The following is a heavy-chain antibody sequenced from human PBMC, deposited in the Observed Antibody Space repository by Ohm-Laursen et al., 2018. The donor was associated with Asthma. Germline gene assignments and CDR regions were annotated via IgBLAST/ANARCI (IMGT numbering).Heavy chain of an antibody. D-gene: IGHD2/OR15-2a*01. CDR2: ISTASTFI. J-gene: IGHJ4*02. CDR3: ARRRNSRFDY. CDR1: GYTFSRYS. V-gene: IGHV3-21*01. Sequence: GSLRLSCAASGYTFSRYSIHWVRQVPGKGLEWVASISTASTFIYYADSVRGRFTTSRDNAKNSVYLQMNSLRAEDTALYYCARRRNSRFDYWGQGTLVTVSS.